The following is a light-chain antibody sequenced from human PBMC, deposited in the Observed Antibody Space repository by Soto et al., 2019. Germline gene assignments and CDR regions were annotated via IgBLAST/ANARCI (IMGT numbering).Light chain of an antibody. V-gene: IGKV3-15*01. CDR2: GAS. CDR3: QQYNDWPRT. CDR1: QSVRSH. Sequence: EVVMTQSPATLSVPPGERVTLSCRASQSVRSHLAWYQQKPGQAPSLLIFGASTRATGVPDRFSGGESGTEFTLTISSLQSEDVAVYFCQQYNDWPRTFGGGTRVEIK. J-gene: IGKJ4*01.